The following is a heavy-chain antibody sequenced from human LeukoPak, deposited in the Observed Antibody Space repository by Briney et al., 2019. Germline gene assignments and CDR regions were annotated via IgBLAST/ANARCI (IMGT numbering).Heavy chain of an antibody. D-gene: IGHD6-13*01. CDR2: IIQDGDTK. Sequence: GGSLRLSCAASGLTFSNYWMTWVRQAPGKGLEWVANIIQDGDTKYYVDSVKGRFTISRDNAMNSLYLQMNSLRAEDTAIYYCARSLPYGTTWYGRSDFWGQGNLVNVSS. J-gene: IGHJ4*02. V-gene: IGHV3-7*03. CDR3: ARSLPYGTTWYGRSDF. CDR1: GLTFSNYW.